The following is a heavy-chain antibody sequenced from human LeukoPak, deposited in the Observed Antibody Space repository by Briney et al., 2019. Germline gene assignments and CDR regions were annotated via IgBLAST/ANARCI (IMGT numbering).Heavy chain of an antibody. J-gene: IGHJ5*02. D-gene: IGHD3-22*01. CDR2: ISGSGGST. Sequence: GGSLRLSCAASGFTFSSYAMSWVRQAPGKGLEWVSAISGSGGSTYYADSVKGRFTISRDNSKNTLYLQMNSLRAEDTAVYYCAKDPTYYHDSSAAFDPWGQGTLVTVSS. CDR3: AKDPTYYHDSSAAFDP. CDR1: GFTFSSYA. V-gene: IGHV3-23*01.